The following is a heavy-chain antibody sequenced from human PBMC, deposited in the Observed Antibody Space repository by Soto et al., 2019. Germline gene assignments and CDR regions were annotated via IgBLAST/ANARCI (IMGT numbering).Heavy chain of an antibody. V-gene: IGHV1-18*01. CDR2: IRAYNGKT. Sequence: QVQLVQSGAEVKKPGASVKVSCKASGYTFTSSGISGVRQDPGQGLGWMGWIRAYNGKTNYAQKLQGRVTMTTDTPNRTAYMELSSLRADYSAVNDCARDLPAMDVWGQGTMVTVSS. CDR1: GYTFTSSG. J-gene: IGHJ6*02. CDR3: ARDLPAMDV.